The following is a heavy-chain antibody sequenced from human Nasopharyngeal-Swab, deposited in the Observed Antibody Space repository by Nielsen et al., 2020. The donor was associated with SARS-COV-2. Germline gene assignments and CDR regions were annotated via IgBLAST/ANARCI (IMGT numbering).Heavy chain of an antibody. CDR1: GGSISSYY. CDR3: ARRRFGEEQQNSNYYYYGMDV. Sequence: SETLSLTCTVSGGSISSYYWSWIRQPAGKGLEWIGRIYTSGSTYYNPSLKSRVTISVDTSKNQFSLKLSSVTAADTAVYYCARRRFGEEQQNSNYYYYGMDVWGQGTTVTVSS. V-gene: IGHV4-4*07. D-gene: IGHD3-10*01. CDR2: IYTSGST. J-gene: IGHJ6*02.